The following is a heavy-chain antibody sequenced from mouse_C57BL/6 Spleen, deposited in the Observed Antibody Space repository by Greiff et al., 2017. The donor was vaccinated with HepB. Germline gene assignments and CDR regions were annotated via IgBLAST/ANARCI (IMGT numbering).Heavy chain of an antibody. V-gene: IGHV1-61*01. Sequence: QVQLKQPGAELVRPGSSVKLSCKASGYTFTSYWMDWVKQRPGQGLEWIGNIYPSDSETHYNQKFKDKATLTVDKSSSTAYMQLSILTSEDSAVYYCARSMGFRFAYWGQGTLVTVSA. J-gene: IGHJ3*01. CDR1: GYTFTSYW. CDR3: ARSMGFRFAY. D-gene: IGHD2-3*01. CDR2: IYPSDSET.